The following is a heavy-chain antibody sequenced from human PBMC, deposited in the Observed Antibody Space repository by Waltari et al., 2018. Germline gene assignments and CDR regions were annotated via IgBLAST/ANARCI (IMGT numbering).Heavy chain of an antibody. D-gene: IGHD6-13*01. CDR1: GFTFSSYG. V-gene: IGHV3-33*08. CDR3: ATTLYISSWYSDDMDV. CDR2: IWYDGSKK. Sequence: QVPLVESGGGVVKPGRSLRLDCAASGFTFSSYGLHWVSHAPGKVLEWVAVIWYDGSKKAYADSVKGRFTISRDNSKNTLYLQMNSLRAEDTAMYYCATTLYISSWYSDDMDVWGKVTTVTVSS. J-gene: IGHJ6*03.